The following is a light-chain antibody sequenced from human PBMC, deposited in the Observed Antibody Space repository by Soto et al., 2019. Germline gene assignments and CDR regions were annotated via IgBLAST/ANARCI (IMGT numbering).Light chain of an antibody. Sequence: QSALTQPASVSGSPQQSITISCTGTSSDIGCYKYVSCYQQHPGKAPKLMIYDVSNRPSGVSNRFSGSKSGNTATLTISGLQGEDEAEYYCSSYTGGSTYVFGTGTKLTVL. J-gene: IGLJ1*01. CDR2: DVS. CDR1: SSDIGCYKY. V-gene: IGLV2-14*01. CDR3: SSYTGGSTYV.